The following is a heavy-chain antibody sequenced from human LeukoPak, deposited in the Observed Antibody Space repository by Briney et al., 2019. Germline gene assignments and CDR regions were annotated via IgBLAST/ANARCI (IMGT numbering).Heavy chain of an antibody. J-gene: IGHJ6*03. D-gene: IGHD1-14*01. CDR2: INHGGVT. CDR3: ARGRNWQTFYHYYMDV. Sequence: SETLSLTCGVSGGSFSGHYWAWLRQTPGKGLEWMGEINHGGVTNYNPSLKSRVSISIDTSTNEISLNMSSVTAADTGIYYCARGRNWQTFYHYYMDVWGKGATVTVS. V-gene: IGHV4-34*01. CDR1: GGSFSGHY.